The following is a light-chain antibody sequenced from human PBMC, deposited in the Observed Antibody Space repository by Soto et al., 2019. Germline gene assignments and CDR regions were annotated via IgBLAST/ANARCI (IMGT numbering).Light chain of an antibody. CDR2: GAS. V-gene: IGKV3-15*01. Sequence: EIVMTQSPATLSVSPGERATLSCRASQSVSSNLAWYQQKPGQAPRLLIYGASTRATDIPARFSGSRSGTEFTLTISRLQSEDFAVYYCQQYNNWPRTFGQGTKVEIK. CDR3: QQYNNWPRT. CDR1: QSVSSN. J-gene: IGKJ1*01.